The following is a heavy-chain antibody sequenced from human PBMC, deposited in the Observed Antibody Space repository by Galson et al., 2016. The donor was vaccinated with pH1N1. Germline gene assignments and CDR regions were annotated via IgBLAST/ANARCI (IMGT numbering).Heavy chain of an antibody. CDR2: ISYDGSDQ. Sequence: SLRLSCAASGFTFSSFGIHWVRQAPGKGLEWVAVISYDGSDQYYADSVKGRVTISRDNSKNTVYLHMNSVTTEDTAVYFCAKASQYCRGGSGYANWLDPWGQGTLVTVSS. V-gene: IGHV3-30*18. CDR3: AKASQYCRGGSGYANWLDP. CDR1: GFTFSSFG. D-gene: IGHD2-15*01. J-gene: IGHJ5*02.